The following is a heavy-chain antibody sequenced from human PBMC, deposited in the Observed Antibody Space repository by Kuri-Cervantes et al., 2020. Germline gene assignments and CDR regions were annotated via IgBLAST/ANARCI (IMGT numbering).Heavy chain of an antibody. V-gene: IGHV4-39*01. CDR2: IYYSGTT. J-gene: IGHJ4*02. CDR3: TRTSDHGHHPY. CDR1: GGSISNSNYY. Sequence: SETLSLTCIVSGGSISNSNYYWGWIRQPPGKGLEWIGSIYYSGTTYYNPSLESRVTISVDTSKNQFFLRLDSVTAADTAVYYCTRTSDHGHHPYWGQGILVTVSS. D-gene: IGHD4-17*01.